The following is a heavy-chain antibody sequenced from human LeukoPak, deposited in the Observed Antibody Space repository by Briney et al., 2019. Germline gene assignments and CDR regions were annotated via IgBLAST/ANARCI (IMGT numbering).Heavy chain of an antibody. V-gene: IGHV4-59*11. Sequence: TSETLSLTCTVSDVSISSHYWSGLRQPPGKGLEWIAYMRDTVNTKDNPSFKSRLTLSADTSKNQFSLRLSSVTAADTAVYYCATIKRGNIYGYFDFWGQGILVTVSS. CDR1: DVSISSHY. D-gene: IGHD5-18*01. CDR2: MRDTVNT. J-gene: IGHJ4*02. CDR3: ATIKRGNIYGYFDF.